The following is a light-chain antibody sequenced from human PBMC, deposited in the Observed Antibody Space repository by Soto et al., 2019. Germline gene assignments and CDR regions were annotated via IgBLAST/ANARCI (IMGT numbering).Light chain of an antibody. CDR1: QGISSW. Sequence: DIQMTQSPSSVSASVGDRVTITCRASQGISSWLAWYQQKPGKAPKLLIYAASSLQSGVPSRFRGSGSGTNFTLTISSLEPEDFAVYYCQQRSNWPPVLTFGGGTKVEIK. CDR2: AAS. J-gene: IGKJ4*01. V-gene: IGKV1-12*01. CDR3: QQRSNWPPVLT.